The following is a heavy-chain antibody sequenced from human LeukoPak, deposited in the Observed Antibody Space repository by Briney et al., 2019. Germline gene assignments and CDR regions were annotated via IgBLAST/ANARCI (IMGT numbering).Heavy chain of an antibody. CDR1: GGTFSSYA. Sequence: SVKVSCTASGGTFSSYAISWVRQAPGQGLEWMGGIIPIFGTANYAQKFQGRVTITADESTSTAYMELSSLRSEDTAVYYCARGKSVVVGATTDWGQGTLVTVSS. J-gene: IGHJ4*02. CDR2: IIPIFGTA. D-gene: IGHD1-26*01. CDR3: ARGKSVVVGATTD. V-gene: IGHV1-69*13.